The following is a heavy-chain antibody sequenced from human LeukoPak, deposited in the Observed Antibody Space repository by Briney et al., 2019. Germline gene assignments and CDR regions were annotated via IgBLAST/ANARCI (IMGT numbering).Heavy chain of an antibody. CDR1: GGSISSYY. Sequence: SETLSLTCTVSGGSISSYYWSWIRQPPGKGLEWIGYIYNSGSTNYNPSLKSRVTISVDTSKNQFSLKLSSVTPEDTAVYYCARDGADRSSSYWYYFDYWGQGTLVTVSS. V-gene: IGHV4-59*12. CDR3: ARDGADRSSSYWYYFDY. CDR2: IYNSGST. J-gene: IGHJ4*02. D-gene: IGHD6-13*01.